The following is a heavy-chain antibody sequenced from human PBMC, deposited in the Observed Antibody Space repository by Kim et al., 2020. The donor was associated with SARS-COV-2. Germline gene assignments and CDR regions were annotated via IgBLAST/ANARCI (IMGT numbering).Heavy chain of an antibody. J-gene: IGHJ4*02. CDR3: ARDQPSGGSCCFGY. CDR2: ISSSSSYI. Sequence: GGSLRLSCAASGFTFSSYSMNWVRQAPGKGLEWVSSISSSSSYIYYADSVKGRFTISRDNAKNSLYLQMNSLRAEDTAVYYCARDQPSGGSCCFGYWGQGTLVTVSS. D-gene: IGHD2-15*01. CDR1: GFTFSSYS. V-gene: IGHV3-21*04.